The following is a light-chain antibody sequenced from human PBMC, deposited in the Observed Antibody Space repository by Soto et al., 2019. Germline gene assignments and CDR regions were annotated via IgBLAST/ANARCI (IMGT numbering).Light chain of an antibody. J-gene: IGKJ1*01. V-gene: IGKV3-15*01. CDR2: GAS. CDR1: QNVRSN. Sequence: EIVMTQSPATLSVSPGERATLSCRASQNVRSNLAWYQQKPGQAPRLLIYGASTRATGIPARFSGRGSGTDFTLTISRLEPEDFAVYYCQQYGNSPWTFGQGTKVDIK. CDR3: QQYGNSPWT.